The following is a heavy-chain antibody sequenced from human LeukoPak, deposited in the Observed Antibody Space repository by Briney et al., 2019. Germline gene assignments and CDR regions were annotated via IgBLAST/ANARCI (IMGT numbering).Heavy chain of an antibody. CDR1: GGSISSSYY. J-gene: IGHJ4*02. CDR3: ARGLPGIAVAGTAY. CDR2: IYYSGST. V-gene: IGHV4-39*01. D-gene: IGHD6-19*01. Sequence: SETLSLTCTVSGGSISSSYYWGWIRQPPGKGLEWIGSIYYSGSTYYNPSLKSRVTISVDTSKNQFSLKLSSVTAADTAVYYCARGLPGIAVAGTAYWGQGTLVTVSS.